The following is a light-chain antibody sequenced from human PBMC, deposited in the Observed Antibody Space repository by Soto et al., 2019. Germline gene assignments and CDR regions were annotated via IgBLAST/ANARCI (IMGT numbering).Light chain of an antibody. CDR1: SSEVGSYNY. Sequence: SALTQPPSASGSPGQSVTISCTGTSSEVGSYNYVSWYQQHPGKAPKLMIYEVTKRPSGVPDRFSGSKSGNTASLTVSGLQAEDEADYYCTSYAGSNNLVFGGGTKLTVL. V-gene: IGLV2-8*01. J-gene: IGLJ2*01. CDR3: TSYAGSNNLV. CDR2: EVT.